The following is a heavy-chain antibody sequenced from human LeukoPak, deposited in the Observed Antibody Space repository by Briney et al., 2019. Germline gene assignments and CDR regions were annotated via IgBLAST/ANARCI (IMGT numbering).Heavy chain of an antibody. D-gene: IGHD6-13*01. CDR1: GYTFTSYD. CDR2: MNPNSGNT. CDR3: ARAPAAGTDFFDY. V-gene: IGHV1-8*01. J-gene: IGHJ4*02. Sequence: ASVKVSRKASGYTFTSYDINWVRQATGQGLEWMGWMNPNSGNTGYAQKFQGRVTMTRNTSISTAYMELSSLRSEDTAVYYCARAPAAGTDFFDYWGQGTLVTVSS.